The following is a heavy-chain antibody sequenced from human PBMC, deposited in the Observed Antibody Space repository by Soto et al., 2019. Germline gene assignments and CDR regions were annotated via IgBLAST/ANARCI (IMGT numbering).Heavy chain of an antibody. Sequence: GESLKISCKGSGYKFTNYWLSWVRQTPGKGLEWMGRIDPSDSYINYSPSFRGHVTISIDESISTAHLQWSSLKASDTATYYCAIVPAETAYHHFDFWGQGNLVTVSS. CDR2: IDPSDSYI. CDR1: GYKFTNYW. J-gene: IGHJ4*02. CDR3: AIVPAETAYHHFDF. D-gene: IGHD1-1*01. V-gene: IGHV5-10-1*01.